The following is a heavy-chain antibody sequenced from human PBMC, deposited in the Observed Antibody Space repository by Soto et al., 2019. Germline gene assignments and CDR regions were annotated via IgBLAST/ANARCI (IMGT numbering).Heavy chain of an antibody. CDR2: IDPDGSGR. V-gene: IGHV3-74*01. CDR3: TLSPSATTDD. D-gene: IGHD1-1*01. Sequence: EVQLVESGGGLVQPGGSLRLSCVASEFTFSRYWMHWVRQAPGKGLVWVARIDPDGSGRGYADSVKGRFTISRDNAQTTLYLQMNGLRAEDTAVYYCTLSPSATTDDWGHGTLVTVSS. CDR1: EFTFSRYW. J-gene: IGHJ4*01.